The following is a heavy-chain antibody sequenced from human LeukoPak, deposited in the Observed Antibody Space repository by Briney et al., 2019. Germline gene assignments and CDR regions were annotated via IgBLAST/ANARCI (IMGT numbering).Heavy chain of an antibody. CDR3: AKAPVTSCRGAFCYPFDS. CDR2: TSSSDDGK. Sequence: GGSLRLSCAASGFTFSDYNMRWIRRAPGKGLEWVSATSSSDDGKYYADSVRGRFTISRDNSRNTMYLQMNSLRAEDAAVYYCAKAPVTSCRGAFCYPFDSWGQGTLVTVSS. D-gene: IGHD2-15*01. J-gene: IGHJ4*02. V-gene: IGHV3-23*01. CDR1: GFTFSDYN.